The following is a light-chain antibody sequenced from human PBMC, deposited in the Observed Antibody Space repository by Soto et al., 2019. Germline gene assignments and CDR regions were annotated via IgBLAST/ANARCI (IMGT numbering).Light chain of an antibody. J-gene: IGKJ2*01. CDR3: QQLNSYPPMYT. CDR1: QGISSY. V-gene: IGKV1-9*01. Sequence: DIQLTQSPSFLSASVGDRVTITCRASQGISSYLAWYQQKPGKAPKLLIYAASTLQSGVPSRFSGSGSGTEFTRTISSLQPEDFATYYCQQLNSYPPMYTFGQGTKLEIK. CDR2: AAS.